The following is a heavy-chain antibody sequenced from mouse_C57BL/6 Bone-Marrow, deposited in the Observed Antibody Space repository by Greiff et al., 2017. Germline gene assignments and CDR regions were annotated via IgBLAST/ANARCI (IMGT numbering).Heavy chain of an antibody. CDR1: GFTFSSYA. V-gene: IGHV5-4*01. Sequence: EVQLVESGGGLVKPGGSLKLSCAASGFTFSSYAMSWVRQTPEKRLEWVATISDGGSYTYYPDNVKGRFTISRDNAKNNLYLQMSHLKSEDTAMYYCARDGGMNWYFDVWGTGTTVTVSS. J-gene: IGHJ1*03. CDR2: ISDGGSYT. CDR3: ARDGGMNWYFDV. D-gene: IGHD2-10*02.